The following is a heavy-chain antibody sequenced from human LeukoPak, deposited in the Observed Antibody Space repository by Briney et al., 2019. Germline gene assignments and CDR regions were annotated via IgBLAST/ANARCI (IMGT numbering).Heavy chain of an antibody. CDR3: AILAGDYIVGAYSDY. D-gene: IGHD1-26*01. V-gene: IGHV3-30*04. CDR2: ISYDGSNK. J-gene: IGHJ4*02. Sequence: PGRSQRLSCAASGFTFSSYAMHWVRQAPGKGLEWVAVISYDGSNKYYADSVKGRFTISRDNSKNTLYLQMNSLRAEDTAVYYCAILAGDYIVGAYSDYWGQGTLVTVSS. CDR1: GFTFSSYA.